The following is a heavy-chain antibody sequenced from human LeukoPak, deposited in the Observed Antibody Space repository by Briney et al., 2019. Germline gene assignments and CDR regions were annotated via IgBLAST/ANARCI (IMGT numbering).Heavy chain of an antibody. CDR2: INHSGST. D-gene: IGHD2-2*01. Sequence: SETLSLTCAVYGGSFSGYYWSWIRQPPGKGLEWIGEINHSGSTNYNPSLKSRVTISVDTSKNQFSLKLSSVTAADTAVYYCARPGTPKNIVVVPAAKRYYFDYWGQGTLVTVSS. CDR3: ARPGTPKNIVVVPAAKRYYFDY. CDR1: GGSFSGYY. V-gene: IGHV4-34*01. J-gene: IGHJ4*02.